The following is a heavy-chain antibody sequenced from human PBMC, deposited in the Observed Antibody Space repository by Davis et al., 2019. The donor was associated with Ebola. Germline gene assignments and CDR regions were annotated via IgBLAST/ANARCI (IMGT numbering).Heavy chain of an antibody. D-gene: IGHD3-3*01. Sequence: GESLKISCAASGFMFSSYVMSWVRQAPGKGLEWVSTLGLSADTYYADSVKGRFIISRDNSKNTVYLQMNDLRAEDTAVYYCAREGRVFALDYWGQGALVTVSS. CDR2: LGLSADT. V-gene: IGHV3-23*01. CDR1: GFMFSSYV. J-gene: IGHJ4*02. CDR3: AREGRVFALDY.